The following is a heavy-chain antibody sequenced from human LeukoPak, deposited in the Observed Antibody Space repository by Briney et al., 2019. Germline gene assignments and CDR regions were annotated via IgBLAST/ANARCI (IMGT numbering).Heavy chain of an antibody. D-gene: IGHD1-26*01. J-gene: IGHJ4*02. Sequence: SETLSLTCTVSGDSISNYYWSWIRQPPGKGLEWIGYIYYSGNTNYNPSLESRVTISVDTSKNQFSLKLSFVTAADTAVYYCARELEWELLDYWGQGTLVTVSS. V-gene: IGHV4-59*12. CDR2: IYYSGNT. CDR3: ARELEWELLDY. CDR1: GDSISNYY.